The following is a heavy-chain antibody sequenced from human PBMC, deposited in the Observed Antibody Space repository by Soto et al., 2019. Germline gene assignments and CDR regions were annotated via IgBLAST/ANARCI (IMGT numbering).Heavy chain of an antibody. D-gene: IGHD2-15*01. Sequence: GGSLRLSCAASGFTFSSYGMHWVRQAPGKGLEWVAVISYDGSNKYYADSVKGRFTISRDNSKNTLYLQMNSLRAEDTAVYYCAKETCSGGSCPLRYLYYYYYMDVWGKGTTVTVSS. V-gene: IGHV3-30*18. J-gene: IGHJ6*03. CDR2: ISYDGSNK. CDR1: GFTFSSYG. CDR3: AKETCSGGSCPLRYLYYYYYMDV.